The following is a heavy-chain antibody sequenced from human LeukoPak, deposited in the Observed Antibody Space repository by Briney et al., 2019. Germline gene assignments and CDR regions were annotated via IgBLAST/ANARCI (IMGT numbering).Heavy chain of an antibody. CDR2: IFYSGNT. CDR1: GDSISNHY. J-gene: IGHJ5*02. V-gene: IGHV4-59*11. CDR3: ARDGAYSSSWYSYNWFDP. Sequence: SETLSLTCTVSGDSISNHYWSWIRQPPGKGLVWIGYIFYSGNTHYNPSLKSRVTMSVDTSKNQFSLRLSSVTPADTAVYYCARDGAYSSSWYSYNWFDPWGQGTLVTVSS. D-gene: IGHD6-13*01.